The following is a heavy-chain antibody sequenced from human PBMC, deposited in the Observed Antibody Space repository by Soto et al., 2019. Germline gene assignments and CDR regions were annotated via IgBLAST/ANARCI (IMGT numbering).Heavy chain of an antibody. CDR1: GFTLSIYS. V-gene: IGHV3-66*01. Sequence: GGSLRLSCAASGFTLSIYSMNWVRQAPGKGLEWVSVIYSGGSTYYADSEKGRFTISRDNSKNTLYLQMNSLRAEDTAVYYCARDSSGSAIDYWGQGTLVTVSS. J-gene: IGHJ4*02. CDR3: ARDSSGSAIDY. D-gene: IGHD6-25*01. CDR2: IYSGGST.